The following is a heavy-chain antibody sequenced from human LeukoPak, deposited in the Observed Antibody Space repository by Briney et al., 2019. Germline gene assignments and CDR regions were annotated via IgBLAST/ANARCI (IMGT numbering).Heavy chain of an antibody. Sequence: SSYDMSWLRPAPGKGLEWFGSIYYSGNTYYNPSLKSRVTISVDTSKNQFSRKLSSVTAADTAVYYWARDSRGYCDYWGQGTLVTGSS. D-gene: IGHD3-22*01. CDR3: ARDSRGYCDY. CDR1: SSYD. V-gene: IGHV4-39*07. CDR2: IYYSGNT. J-gene: IGHJ4*02.